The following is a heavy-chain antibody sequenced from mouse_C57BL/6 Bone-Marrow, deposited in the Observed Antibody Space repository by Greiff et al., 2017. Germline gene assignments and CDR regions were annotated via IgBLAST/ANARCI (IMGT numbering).Heavy chain of an antibody. Sequence: VQLKESGAELVRPGASVKLSCTASGFNIKDDYMHWVKQRPEQGLEWIGWIDPENGDTEYASKFQGKATITADTSANTAYLQLSSLTSEDTAVYYCTTYLIPYYGSAMDYWGQGTSVTVSS. J-gene: IGHJ4*01. CDR2: IDPENGDT. CDR3: TTYLIPYYGSAMDY. D-gene: IGHD1-1*01. CDR1: GFNIKDDY. V-gene: IGHV14-4*01.